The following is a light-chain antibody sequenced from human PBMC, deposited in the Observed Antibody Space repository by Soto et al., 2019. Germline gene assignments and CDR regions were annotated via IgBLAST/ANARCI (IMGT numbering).Light chain of an antibody. J-gene: IGKJ4*01. Sequence: DIQMTQSPSSLSASVGDRVTITCQASQDIKNYLNWYRQKPGKAPNLLLYDASNLKTGVPSRFSGSGSGTHFTFPISSLQPEDIATYYCQHYDHLPPLSFGGGTKVEIK. CDR3: QHYDHLPPLS. CDR1: QDIKNY. CDR2: DAS. V-gene: IGKV1-33*01.